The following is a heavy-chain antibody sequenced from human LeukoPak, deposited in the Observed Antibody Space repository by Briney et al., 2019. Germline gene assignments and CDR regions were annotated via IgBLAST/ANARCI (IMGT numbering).Heavy chain of an antibody. CDR2: IIPIFGTA. CDR3: ASRATNYDFWSGPQYYFDY. J-gene: IGHJ4*02. Sequence: SVKVSCKASGGTFSSYAISWVRQAPGQGLEWMGGIIPIFGTANYAQKFQGRVTITADESTSTAYMELSSLRSEDTAVYYCASRATNYDFWSGPQYYFDYWGQGTLVTVSS. V-gene: IGHV1-69*13. D-gene: IGHD3-3*01. CDR1: GGTFSSYA.